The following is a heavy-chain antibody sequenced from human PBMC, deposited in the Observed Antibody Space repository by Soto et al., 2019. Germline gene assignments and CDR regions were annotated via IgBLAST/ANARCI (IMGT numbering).Heavy chain of an antibody. V-gene: IGHV3-30*18. CDR1: GFTFKSYA. Sequence: QVKLVESGGGVVQSGRSLRLSCAASGFTFKSYAMHWVRQAPGKGLEWMALISYDGTDTYYGDSVKGRFTISRDNSKKTVYLQMNSLRPEDSARYSCVKGYDRSSWYERWGQGTLVTVSS. CDR2: ISYDGTDT. D-gene: IGHD3-22*01. CDR3: VKGYDRSSWYER. J-gene: IGHJ4*02.